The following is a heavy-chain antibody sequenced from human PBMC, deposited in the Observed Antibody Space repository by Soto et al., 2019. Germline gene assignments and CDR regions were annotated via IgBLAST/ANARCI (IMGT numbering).Heavy chain of an antibody. J-gene: IGHJ4*02. CDR2: ISYDGSNE. CDR3: AKGKILGYCSGGSCRYYFDY. D-gene: IGHD2-15*01. CDR1: GFTFSSYG. Sequence: GGSLRLSCAASGFTFSSYGMHWVRQAPGKGLEWVAVISYDGSNEYYADSAKGRFSISRDNSKNTLYLQMNSPRAEVTAVYYCAKGKILGYCSGGSCRYYFDYWGQGTLVTVSS. V-gene: IGHV3-30*18.